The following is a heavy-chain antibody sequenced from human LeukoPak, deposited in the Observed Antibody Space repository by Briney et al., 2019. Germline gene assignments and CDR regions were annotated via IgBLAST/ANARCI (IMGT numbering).Heavy chain of an antibody. D-gene: IGHD3-22*01. CDR1: GGSISSGGYC. CDR2: IYYSGST. J-gene: IGHJ4*02. Sequence: SQTLSLTCTVSGGSISSGGYCWSWIRQHPGKGLEWIGYIYYSGSTYYNPSLKSRVTISVDTSKNQFSLKLSSVTAADTAVYYCARSLYYYDSSGYDYFDYWGQGTLVTVSS. CDR3: ARSLYYYDSSGYDYFDY. V-gene: IGHV4-31*03.